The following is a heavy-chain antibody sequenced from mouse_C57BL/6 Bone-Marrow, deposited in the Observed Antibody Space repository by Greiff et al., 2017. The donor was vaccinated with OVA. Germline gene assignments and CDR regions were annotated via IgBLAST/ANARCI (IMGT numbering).Heavy chain of an antibody. D-gene: IGHD2-1*01. V-gene: IGHV1-61*01. CDR1: GYTFTSYW. J-gene: IGHJ2*01. CDR3: AMIYYGNSLDY. CDR2: IYPSDSET. Sequence: QVQLQQPGAELVRPGSSVKLSCKASGYTFTSYWMDWVKQRPGQGLEWIGNIYPSDSETHYNQKFKDKATLTVDKSSSTAYMQLSSLTSEDSAVYYCAMIYYGNSLDYWGQGTTLTVSS.